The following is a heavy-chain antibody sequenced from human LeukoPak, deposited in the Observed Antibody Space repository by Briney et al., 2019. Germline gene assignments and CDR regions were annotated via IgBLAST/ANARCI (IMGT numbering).Heavy chain of an antibody. CDR1: GYTFVSYG. CDR3: ARNGYSSGWPPSNYYYYMDV. D-gene: IGHD6-19*01. V-gene: IGHV1-18*01. CDR2: IGAYNGYT. Sequence: ASVKVSCKASGYTFVSYGISWVRQAPGQGLEWMGWIGAYNGYTNYAQKFQGRVTMTTDTSTSTAYMELRSLRSDDTAVYYCARNGYSSGWPPSNYYYYMDVWGKGTTVTVSS. J-gene: IGHJ6*03.